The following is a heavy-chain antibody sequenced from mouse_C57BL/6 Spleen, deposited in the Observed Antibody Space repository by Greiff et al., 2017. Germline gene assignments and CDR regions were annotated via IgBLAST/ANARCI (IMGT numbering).Heavy chain of an antibody. V-gene: IGHV1-15*01. D-gene: IGHD2-4*01. CDR1: GYTFTDYE. CDR3: TRDDDYDPFYAMDY. Sequence: QVQLQQSGAELVRPGASVTLSCKASGYTFTDYEMHWVKQTPVHGLEWIGAIDPETGGTAYNQKFTGKAILTADKSSSTAYMELRSLTSEDSAVYYCTRDDDYDPFYAMDYWGQGTSVTVSS. J-gene: IGHJ4*01. CDR2: IDPETGGT.